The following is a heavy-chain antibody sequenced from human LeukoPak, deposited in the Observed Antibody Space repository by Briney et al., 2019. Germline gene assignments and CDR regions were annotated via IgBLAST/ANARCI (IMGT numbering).Heavy chain of an antibody. CDR1: GYSISSGYY. CDR3: ARRGSGSYYNRVFDY. CDR2: IYHSGST. J-gene: IGHJ4*02. D-gene: IGHD3-10*01. V-gene: IGHV4-38-2*02. Sequence: PSETPSLTCTVSGYSISSGYYWGWIRQPPGKGLEWIGSIYHSGSTYYNPSLKSRVTISVDTSKNQFSLKLSSVTAADTAVYYCARRGSGSYYNRVFDYWGQGTLVTVSS.